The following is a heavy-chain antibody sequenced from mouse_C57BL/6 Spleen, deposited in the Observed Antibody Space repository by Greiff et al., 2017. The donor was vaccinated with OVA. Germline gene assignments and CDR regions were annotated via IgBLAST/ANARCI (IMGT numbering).Heavy chain of an antibody. CDR1: GFSLSTFGMG. J-gene: IGHJ4*01. Sequence: ESGPGILQPSQTLSLTCSFSGFSLSTFGMGVGWIRQPSGKGLEWLAHIWWDDDKYYNPALKSRLTISKDTSKNQVFLKIANVDTADTATYYCARMESYYYGSSPRAMDYWGQGTSVTVSS. V-gene: IGHV8-8*01. CDR2: IWWDDDK. CDR3: ARMESYYYGSSPRAMDY. D-gene: IGHD1-1*01.